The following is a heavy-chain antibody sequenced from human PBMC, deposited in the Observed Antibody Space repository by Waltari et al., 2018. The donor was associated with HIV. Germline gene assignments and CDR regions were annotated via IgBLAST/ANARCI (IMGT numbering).Heavy chain of an antibody. CDR1: GFTFSSYA. V-gene: IGHV3-23*01. CDR2: ISNSGGST. CDR3: AKDLSSISMIVPRSYFDY. Sequence: EVQLLESGGGLVQPGGSLRLSCAASGFTFSSYAMSWVRQAPGKGLEWVSAISNSGGSTYSADSVKGRFTISRDNSKNTLYLQMNSLRDEDTAVYYCAKDLSSISMIVPRSYFDYWGQGTLVTVSS. D-gene: IGHD3-22*01. J-gene: IGHJ4*02.